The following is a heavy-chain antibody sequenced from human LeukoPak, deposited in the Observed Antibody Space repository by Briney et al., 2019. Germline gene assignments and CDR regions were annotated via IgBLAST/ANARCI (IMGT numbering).Heavy chain of an antibody. CDR3: ARACSGGSCYSRGYFDY. D-gene: IGHD2-15*01. V-gene: IGHV3-21*01. CDR1: GFTFSSYS. Sequence: GGSLRLSCAASGFTFSSYSMNWVRQAPGKGLEWVSSISSSSSYIYYADSVKGRFTISGDNAKNSLYLQMNSLRAEDTAVYYCARACSGGSCYSRGYFDYWGQGTLVTVSS. CDR2: ISSSSSYI. J-gene: IGHJ4*02.